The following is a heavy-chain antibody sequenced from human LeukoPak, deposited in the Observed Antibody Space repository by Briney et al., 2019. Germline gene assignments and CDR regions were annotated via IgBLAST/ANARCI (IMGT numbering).Heavy chain of an antibody. CDR1: GDSINSLDL. J-gene: IGHJ3*02. CDR3: ARSGATAATWGAFDI. Sequence: PSETLSLTCTVSGDSINSLDLWSWVRQPPGKGLEWIGEMYLSGTTHSNPSVKSRVTISIDKSKNQFFLNLSSVTAADTAVYYCARSGATAATWGAFDIWGQGTMVTVSS. CDR2: MYLSGTT. D-gene: IGHD5-12*01. V-gene: IGHV4-4*02.